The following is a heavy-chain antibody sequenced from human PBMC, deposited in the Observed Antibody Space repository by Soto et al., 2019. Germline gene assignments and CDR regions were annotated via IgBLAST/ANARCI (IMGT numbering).Heavy chain of an antibody. Sequence: EVQLVESGGGLVQPGGSLRLSCAASGFTVSTKYMSWVRQAPGKGLEWVSVIYSGGSTFYADSVRGRFTSSRDNSKNTVNLQMNSLRAEDTAVYYCARYPWAADYWGQGTLVTVSS. CDR2: IYSGGST. CDR3: ARYPWAADY. D-gene: IGHD3-16*01. J-gene: IGHJ4*02. CDR1: GFTVSTKY. V-gene: IGHV3-66*01.